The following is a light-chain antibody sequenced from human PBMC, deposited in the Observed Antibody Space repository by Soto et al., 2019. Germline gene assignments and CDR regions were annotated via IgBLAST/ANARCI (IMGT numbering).Light chain of an antibody. CDR1: QSISSW. CDR3: QHYNSYSEA. V-gene: IGKV1-5*01. J-gene: IGKJ1*01. Sequence: DIQMTTSPSTLSASVGDRVTVTCRASQSISSWLAWYQQKPGKAPKLLIYDASSLESGVPSRFSGSRSGTEFTLTISSLQPDDFATYYCQHYNSYSEAFGQGTKVDIK. CDR2: DAS.